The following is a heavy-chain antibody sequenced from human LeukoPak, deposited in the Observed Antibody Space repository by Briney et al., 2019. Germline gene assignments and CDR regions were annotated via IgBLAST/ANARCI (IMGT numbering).Heavy chain of an antibody. D-gene: IGHD3-10*01. CDR3: ARVRGIRGPSFGGSKNWFDP. Sequence: PSETLSLTCTVSGGSISSYYWSWIRPPPGKGLEWIGYIYYSGSTNYNPSLKSRVTISVDTSKNQFSLKLSSVTAADSAVYYGARVRGIRGPSFGGSKNWFDPWGQGTLVTVSS. V-gene: IGHV4-59*01. CDR1: GGSISSYY. CDR2: IYYSGST. J-gene: IGHJ5*02.